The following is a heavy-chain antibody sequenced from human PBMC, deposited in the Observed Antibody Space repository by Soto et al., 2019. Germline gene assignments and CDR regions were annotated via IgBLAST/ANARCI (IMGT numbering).Heavy chain of an antibody. CDR3: ATDPDSTKPWYGSVCCFDY. J-gene: IGHJ4*02. CDR1: SYTFTKYG. CDR2: ISATRDA. Sequence: ASVKVSCKASSYTFTKYGISWVRQAPGQGLEWMGWISATRDAMYAQKFQGRVTMTTDTSTSTTYMELRSLTSDDTAVYYCATDPDSTKPWYGSVCCFDYWGQRTMVTVSS. D-gene: IGHD6-19*01. V-gene: IGHV1-18*01.